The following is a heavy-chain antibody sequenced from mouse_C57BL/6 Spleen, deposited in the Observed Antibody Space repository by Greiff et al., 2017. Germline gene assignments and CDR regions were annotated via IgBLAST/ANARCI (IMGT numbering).Heavy chain of an antibody. J-gene: IGHJ2*01. V-gene: IGHV1-82*01. D-gene: IGHD1-1*01. CDR1: GYAFSSSW. Sequence: VQLQESGPELVKPGASVKISCKASGYAFSSSWLNWVKQRPGKGLEWIGRIYPGDGDTNCNGKFKGQVTLTADKSSSTAYMQLSSLTSGDSAVYFFAREGTTLVAKDYWGQGTTLTVSS. CDR2: IYPGDGDT. CDR3: AREGTTLVAKDY.